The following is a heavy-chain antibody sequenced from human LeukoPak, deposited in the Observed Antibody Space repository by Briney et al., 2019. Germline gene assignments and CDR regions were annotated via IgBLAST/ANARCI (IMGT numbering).Heavy chain of an antibody. D-gene: IGHD3-22*01. J-gene: IGHJ4*02. CDR3: ARGGMIVVVTFDY. CDR2: IYYSGST. Sequence: PSETLSLTCTVSGGSISSSSYYWGWIRQPPGKGLEWIGSIYYSGSTYYNPSLKSRVTISVDTSKNQFSLKLSSVTAADTAVYYCARGGMIVVVTFDYWGQGTLVTVSS. CDR1: GGSISSSSYY. V-gene: IGHV4-39*07.